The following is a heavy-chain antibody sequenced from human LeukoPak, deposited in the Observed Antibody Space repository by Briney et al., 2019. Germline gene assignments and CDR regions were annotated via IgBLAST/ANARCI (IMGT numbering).Heavy chain of an antibody. J-gene: IGHJ4*02. D-gene: IGHD2-15*01. V-gene: IGHV3-30*18. CDR1: GFTFSSYG. CDR2: ISYDGSNK. CDR3: AKDRAPGYCSGGSCQHYFDY. Sequence: GGSLRLSCAASGFTFSSYGMHWVRQAPGKGLEWVAVISYDGSNKYYADSVKGRFTISRDNSKNTLYLQMNSLRAEDTAVYYCAKDRAPGYCSGGSCQHYFDYWGQGTLVTVSS.